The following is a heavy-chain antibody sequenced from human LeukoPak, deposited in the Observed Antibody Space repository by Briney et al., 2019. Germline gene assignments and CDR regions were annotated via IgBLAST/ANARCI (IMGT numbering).Heavy chain of an antibody. Sequence: PSETLSLTCTVSGGSISSYYWSWIRQPPGKGLEWIGYIYYSGSTNYNPSLKSRVTISVDTSKNQFSLKLSSVTAADTAVYYCARHYYDSSGYSRFDPWGQGTLVTVSS. V-gene: IGHV4-59*08. CDR2: IYYSGST. D-gene: IGHD3-22*01. CDR3: ARHYYDSSGYSRFDP. CDR1: GGSISSYY. J-gene: IGHJ5*02.